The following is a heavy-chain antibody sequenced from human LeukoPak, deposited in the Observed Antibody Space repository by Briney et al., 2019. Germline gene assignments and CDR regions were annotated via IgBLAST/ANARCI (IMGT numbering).Heavy chain of an antibody. CDR3: ARDRLYGPPDY. Sequence: GGSLRLSCAASGFIFSSYWMSWVRQAPGKGLEWVANIKQDGSEKYYVDSVKGRFTISRDNAKHSLYPQMNSLRAEDTAVYYCARDRLYGPPDYWGQGTLVTVSS. V-gene: IGHV3-7*01. CDR2: IKQDGSEK. D-gene: IGHD4-17*01. CDR1: GFIFSSYW. J-gene: IGHJ4*02.